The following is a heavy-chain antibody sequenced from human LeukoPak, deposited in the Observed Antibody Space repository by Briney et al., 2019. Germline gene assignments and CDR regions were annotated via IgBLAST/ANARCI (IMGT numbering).Heavy chain of an antibody. CDR3: AKDTYDYVWGSYRLQGYFDY. CDR2: IRFDGSKT. D-gene: IGHD3-16*02. CDR1: GFTFSHHA. V-gene: IGHV3-30*02. Sequence: GGSLRLSCAASGFTFSHHAMHWVRQAPGKGLQWVAFIRFDGSKTYYADSVKGRFTISRDNSKNTLYLQMNSLRAEDTAVYYCAKDTYDYVWGSYRLQGYFDYWGQGTLVTVSS. J-gene: IGHJ4*02.